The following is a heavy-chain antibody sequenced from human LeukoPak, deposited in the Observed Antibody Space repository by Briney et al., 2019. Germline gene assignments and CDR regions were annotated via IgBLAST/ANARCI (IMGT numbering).Heavy chain of an antibody. CDR1: GYTFTSYD. V-gene: IGHV1-8*01. Sequence: GASVKVSCKASGYTFTSYDINWVRQATGQGLEWMGWMNPNSGNTGYAQKFQGRVTMTRNTSISTAYMELSSLRSEDTAVYYCARAPPHYDYVWGSPADVWGQGTTVTVSS. CDR2: MNPNSGNT. CDR3: ARAPPHYDYVWGSPADV. J-gene: IGHJ6*02. D-gene: IGHD3-16*01.